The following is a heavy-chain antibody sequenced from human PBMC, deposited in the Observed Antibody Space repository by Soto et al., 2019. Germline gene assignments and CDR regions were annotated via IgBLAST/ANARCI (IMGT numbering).Heavy chain of an antibody. Sequence: QVQLVESGGGVVQPGRSMRLSCAASGFTFSSYGMHWVRKAPGKGLEWVAVIWYDGSNKYYADSVKGRFTISRDNSKNTLYLQMNSLRAEDTAVDYCARERDTGALDYWGQGTLVTVSS. V-gene: IGHV3-33*01. J-gene: IGHJ4*02. CDR2: IWYDGSNK. CDR3: ARERDTGALDY. D-gene: IGHD5-18*01. CDR1: GFTFSSYG.